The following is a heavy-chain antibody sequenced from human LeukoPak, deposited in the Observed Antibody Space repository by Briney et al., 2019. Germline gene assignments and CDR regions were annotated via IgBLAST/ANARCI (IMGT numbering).Heavy chain of an antibody. CDR3: ARAPGYCSSTSCYWLYYFDY. D-gene: IGHD2-2*01. J-gene: IGHJ4*02. Sequence: GESLKIPCKGSGYSFTSYWIGWVRQMPGKGLEWMGIIYPGDSDTRYSPSFQGQVTISADKSISTAYLQWSSLKASDTAMYYCARAPGYCSSTSCYWLYYFDYWGQGTLVTVSS. CDR1: GYSFTSYW. V-gene: IGHV5-51*01. CDR2: IYPGDSDT.